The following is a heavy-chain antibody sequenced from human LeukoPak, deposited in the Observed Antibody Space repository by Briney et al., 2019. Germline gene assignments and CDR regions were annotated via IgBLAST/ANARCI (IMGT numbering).Heavy chain of an antibody. V-gene: IGHV1-2*02. CDR3: ARDWEYDFWSGYIPYYYYGMDV. CDR2: INPNSGGT. J-gene: IGHJ6*02. Sequence: GASVKVSCKASGYTFTGYYMHWVRQAPGQGLEWMGWINPNSGGTNYAQKFQGRVTMTRDTSISTAYMELSRLRSDDTAVYYCARDWEYDFWSGYIPYYYYGMDVWGQGTTVTVSS. CDR1: GYTFTGYY. D-gene: IGHD3-3*01.